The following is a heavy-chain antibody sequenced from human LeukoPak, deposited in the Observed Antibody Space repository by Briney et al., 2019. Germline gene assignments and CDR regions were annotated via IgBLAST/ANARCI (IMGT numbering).Heavy chain of an antibody. D-gene: IGHD3-22*01. CDR1: GGSFSGYY. Sequence: SETLSLTCAVYGGSFSGYYWSSIRQPPGKGLEWIGEINHSGSTNYNPSLKSRVTISVDTSKNQFSLKLSSVTAADTAVYYCARWHPYYYDSRGYYYDYYYFMDVWGKGTTVTISS. CDR3: ARWHPYYYDSRGYYYDYYYFMDV. J-gene: IGHJ6*03. V-gene: IGHV4-34*01. CDR2: INHSGST.